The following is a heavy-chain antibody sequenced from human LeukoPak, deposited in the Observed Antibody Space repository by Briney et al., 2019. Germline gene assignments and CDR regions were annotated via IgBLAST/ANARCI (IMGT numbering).Heavy chain of an antibody. Sequence: GGSLRLSCDATGFSLSSYYMSWVRQAPGKGLDWVGNFRPDASRAFYGDSVKGRFTISRDNAKNMLYLQMNSLRAEDTAVYYCARDLEYYDILTGYYNPNYYYGMDVWGQGTTVTVSS. CDR2: FRPDASRA. V-gene: IGHV3-7*01. J-gene: IGHJ6*02. CDR3: ARDLEYYDILTGYYNPNYYYGMDV. D-gene: IGHD3-9*01. CDR1: GFSLSSYY.